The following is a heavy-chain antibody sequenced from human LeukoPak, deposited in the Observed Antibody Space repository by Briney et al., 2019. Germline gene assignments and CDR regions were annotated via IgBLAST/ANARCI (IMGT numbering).Heavy chain of an antibody. V-gene: IGHV4-39*01. CDR3: ARHRDYYDT. D-gene: IGHD3-22*01. CDR2: IYYSGST. Sequence: SETLSLTCTVSGGSISNSSPYYWDWIRQPPGKGLEWIGTIYYSGSTSYNPSLTSRVTISVDTSRNQISLNLTSVTAADTAVYFCARHRDYYDTWGHGTLVTVSS. J-gene: IGHJ4*01. CDR1: GGSISNSSPYY.